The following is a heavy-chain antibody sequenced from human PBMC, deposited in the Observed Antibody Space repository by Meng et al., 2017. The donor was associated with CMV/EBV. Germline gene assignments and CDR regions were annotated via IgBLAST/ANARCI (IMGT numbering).Heavy chain of an antibody. CDR2: IYYSGST. J-gene: IGHJ6*02. Sequence: SETLSLTCTVSGGSVGSGSYYWSWIRQPPGKGLEWIGYIYYSGSTNYNPSLKSRVTISVDTSKNQFPLKLSSVTAADTAVYYCARDQMVRGVYYYYYGMDVWGQGTTVTVSS. D-gene: IGHD3-10*01. V-gene: IGHV4-61*01. CDR3: ARDQMVRGVYYYYYGMDV. CDR1: GGSVGSGSYY.